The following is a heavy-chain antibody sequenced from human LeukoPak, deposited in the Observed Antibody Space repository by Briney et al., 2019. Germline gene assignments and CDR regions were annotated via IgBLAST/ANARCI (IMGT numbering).Heavy chain of an antibody. J-gene: IGHJ6*04. V-gene: IGHV4-39*07. CDR3: AREPPRDV. CDR2: IYYSGST. Sequence: PSETLSLTCTVSGGSISSSSYYWGWIRQPPGKGLEWIGSIYYSGSTYYNPSLKSRVTISVDTSKNQFSLKLSSVTAADTAVYYCAREPPRDVWGKGTTVTVSS. CDR1: GGSISSSSYY.